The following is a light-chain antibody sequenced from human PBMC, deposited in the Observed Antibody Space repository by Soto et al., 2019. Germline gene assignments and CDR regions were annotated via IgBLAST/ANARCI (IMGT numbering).Light chain of an antibody. V-gene: IGKV3-15*01. CDR1: QSVSSN. J-gene: IGKJ1*01. Sequence: EIVMTQYPATLSVSPGERATLSCMASQSVSSNLAWYQQKPGQAPRLLIYGASTRATGIPARFSGSGSGTDFTLTISRLEPEDFAVYYCQQYGISPQTFGQGTKVDI. CDR2: GAS. CDR3: QQYGISPQT.